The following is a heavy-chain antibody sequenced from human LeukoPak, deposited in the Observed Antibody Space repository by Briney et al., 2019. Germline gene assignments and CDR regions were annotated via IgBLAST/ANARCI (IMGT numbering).Heavy chain of an antibody. V-gene: IGHV6-1*01. D-gene: IGHD1-1*01. Sequence: SQTLSLTCAISGDSVSRHDLTWDWVMQSPSRGLEWLGRTFYRSKWYNDYAVSVKRRITVSPDTSKNQFSLHLNSVTPEDTAVYYCVRSYDWVFDYWGQGTRVTVSS. CDR2: TFYRSKWYN. J-gene: IGHJ4*02. CDR1: GDSVSRHDLT. CDR3: VRSYDWVFDY.